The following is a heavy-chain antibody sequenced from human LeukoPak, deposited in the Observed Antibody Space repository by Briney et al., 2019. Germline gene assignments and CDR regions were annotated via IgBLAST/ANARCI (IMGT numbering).Heavy chain of an antibody. CDR2: ISSSSSYI. D-gene: IGHD3-3*01. CDR3: AAGGSIGGFFPN. Sequence: PGGSLRLSCAASGFTFSSYRMNWVRQAPGKGLEWVSSISSSSSYIYYADSVKGRFTISRDNAKNSLFLQMNSLRDEDMAVYYCAAGGSIGGFFPNWGQGTLVTVSS. CDR1: GFTFSSYR. V-gene: IGHV3-21*01. J-gene: IGHJ1*01.